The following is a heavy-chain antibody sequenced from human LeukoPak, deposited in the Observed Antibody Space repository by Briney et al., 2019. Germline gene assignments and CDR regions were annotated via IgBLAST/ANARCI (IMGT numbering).Heavy chain of an antibody. Sequence: ASVKVSCKASGYTFTSYGISWVRQAPGQGLEWMGWISAYNGNTNYAQKLQGRVTMTTDTSTSTAYMELRSLRSDDTAVYYCARTPFIVVVVPAALAYYYGMDVWGQGTTVTVSS. CDR1: GYTFTSYG. D-gene: IGHD2-2*01. V-gene: IGHV1-18*01. CDR2: ISAYNGNT. J-gene: IGHJ6*02. CDR3: ARTPFIVVVVPAALAYYYGMDV.